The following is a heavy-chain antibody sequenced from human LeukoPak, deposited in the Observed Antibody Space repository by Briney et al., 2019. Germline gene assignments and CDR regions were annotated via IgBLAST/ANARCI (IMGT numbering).Heavy chain of an antibody. CDR3: ARDRRTYYYDSSGF. V-gene: IGHV3-11*04. CDR1: GFTFSDYY. CDR2: ISSSGSTI. D-gene: IGHD3-22*01. J-gene: IGHJ4*02. Sequence: GGSLRLSCAASGFTFSDYYMSWIRQAPGKGLEWVSYISSSGSTIYYADSVKGRFTISRDNAKNSLCLQMNSLRAEDTAVYYCARDRRTYYYDSSGFWGQGTLVTVSS.